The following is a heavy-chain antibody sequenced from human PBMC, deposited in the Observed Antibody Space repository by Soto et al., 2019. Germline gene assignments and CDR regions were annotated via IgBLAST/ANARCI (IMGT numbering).Heavy chain of an antibody. CDR1: GSTFSSYW. CDR2: INSDGSST. J-gene: IGHJ6*02. V-gene: IGHV3-74*01. CDR3: ARSLRFLEWLYYYYYGMDV. D-gene: IGHD3-3*01. Sequence: GGSLRLSCAASGSTFSSYWMHWVRQAPGKGLVWVSRINSDGSSTSYADSVKGRFTISRDNAKNTLYLQMNSLRAEDTAVYYCARSLRFLEWLYYYYYGMDVWGQGTTVTVSS.